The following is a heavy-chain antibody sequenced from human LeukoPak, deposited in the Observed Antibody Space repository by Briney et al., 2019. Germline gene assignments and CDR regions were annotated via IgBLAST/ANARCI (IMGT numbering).Heavy chain of an antibody. CDR3: ARDRFYGGAVAPIDY. V-gene: IGHV4-34*11. CDR2: IHYSGNT. J-gene: IGHJ4*02. CDR1: GGSFSGYY. D-gene: IGHD4/OR15-4a*01. Sequence: SETLSLTCAVYGGSFSGYYWSWIRQPPGKGLEWIGYIHYSGNTYNNPSLKSRVTIPVDTSKNQFSLKLSSVTAADTAVYYCARDRFYGGAVAPIDYWGQGTLVTVSS.